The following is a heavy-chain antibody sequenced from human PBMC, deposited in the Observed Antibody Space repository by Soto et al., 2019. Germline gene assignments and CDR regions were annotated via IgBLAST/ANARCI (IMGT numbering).Heavy chain of an antibody. CDR3: AKKTGSTTGWNNY. D-gene: IGHD1-1*01. CDR1: GFTFSGYA. V-gene: IGHV3-23*01. Sequence: GGSLRLSCAASGFTFSGYAMNWVRQGPKKGLEWVSAISGGGGSTYYADSVKGRFTISRDNSKNTLYLQMNSLRAEDTAVYYCAKKTGSTTGWNNYWGRGTLVTFSS. CDR2: ISGGGGST. J-gene: IGHJ4*02.